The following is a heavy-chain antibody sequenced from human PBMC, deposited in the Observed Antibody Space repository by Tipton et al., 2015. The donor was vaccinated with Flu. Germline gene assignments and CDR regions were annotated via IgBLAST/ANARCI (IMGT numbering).Heavy chain of an antibody. J-gene: IGHJ4*02. CDR1: GDSIGSDYF. D-gene: IGHD6-19*01. CDR2: IYYSGSA. Sequence: TLSLTCSVSGDSIGSDYFWAWIRQSPGKGLEWIGYIYYSGSAYYNPSLKSRVTMSVDTSKNQFSLKLTSVTAADTAIYYCARGWAYTSGWYRYYFDSWGQGTLVTVSS. CDR3: ARGWAYTSGWYRYYFDS. V-gene: IGHV4-30-4*08.